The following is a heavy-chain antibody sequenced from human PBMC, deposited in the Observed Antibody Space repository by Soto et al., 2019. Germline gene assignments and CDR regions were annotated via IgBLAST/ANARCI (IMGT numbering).Heavy chain of an antibody. D-gene: IGHD1-1*01. Sequence: GGSLRLSCRTSGFAFNSYVMHWVRQAPGKGLEWVAVVWYDGSNEKYADSVKGRFIISRDSSENTLYLQMNTLRVDDTADYYCARGHSYNRGLYGMDVWGQGTTATVYS. V-gene: IGHV3-33*01. CDR3: ARGHSYNRGLYGMDV. J-gene: IGHJ6*02. CDR1: GFAFNSYV. CDR2: VWYDGSNE.